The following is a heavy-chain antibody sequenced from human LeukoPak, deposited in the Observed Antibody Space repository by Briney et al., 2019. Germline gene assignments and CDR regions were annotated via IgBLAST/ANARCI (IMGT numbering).Heavy chain of an antibody. J-gene: IGHJ3*02. V-gene: IGHV4-59*11. CDR1: GGSISSHY. D-gene: IGHD6-13*01. CDR3: ASVGYSSSWYSRGAFDI. CDR2: IYYSGST. Sequence: SETLSLTCTVSGGSISSHYWSWIRQPPGKGLEWIGYIYYSGSTNYNPSLKSRVTISVDTSKNQFSLKLSSVTAADTAVYYCASVGYSSSWYSRGAFDIWGQGTMVTVSS.